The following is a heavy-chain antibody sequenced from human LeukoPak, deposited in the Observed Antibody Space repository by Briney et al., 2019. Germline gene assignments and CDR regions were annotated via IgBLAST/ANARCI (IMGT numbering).Heavy chain of an antibody. J-gene: IGHJ6*03. CDR2: ISSSSSYI. V-gene: IGHV3-21*01. CDR1: GFTFSSYS. D-gene: IGHD3-10*01. CDR3: ARPGSGSNNYYYYMDV. Sequence: GGSLRLSCAASGFTFSSYSMNWVRQAPGKGLEWVSSISSSSSYIYYADSVKGRFTISRDNAKNSLYLQMNSLRAEDTAVYYCARPGSGSNNYYYYMDVWGKGTTVTVSS.